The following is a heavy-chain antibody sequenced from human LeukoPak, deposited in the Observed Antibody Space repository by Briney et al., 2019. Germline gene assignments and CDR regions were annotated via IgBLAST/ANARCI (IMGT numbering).Heavy chain of an antibody. CDR1: GFAFSSYA. CDR3: ARVKGGIAAAGNYFDY. V-gene: IGHV3-30-3*01. Sequence: GGSLRLSCAASGFAFSSYAMHWVRQGPGKGLEWGALVSYDGGSKYYADSVKGRITISRDNSKNTLHLQMNSLRTEDTAVYYCARVKGGIAAAGNYFDYWGQGTLVTVSS. D-gene: IGHD6-13*01. CDR2: VSYDGGSK. J-gene: IGHJ4*02.